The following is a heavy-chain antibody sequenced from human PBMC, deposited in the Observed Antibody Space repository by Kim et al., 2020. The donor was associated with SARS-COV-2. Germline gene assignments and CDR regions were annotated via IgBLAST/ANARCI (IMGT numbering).Heavy chain of an antibody. J-gene: IGHJ4*02. CDR3: ARDSPAYTIFGVVITNDY. Sequence: KSRVTISVDTSKNQFSLKLSSVTAADTAVYYCARDSPAYTIFGVVITNDYWGQGTLVTVSS. V-gene: IGHV4-39*07. D-gene: IGHD3-3*01.